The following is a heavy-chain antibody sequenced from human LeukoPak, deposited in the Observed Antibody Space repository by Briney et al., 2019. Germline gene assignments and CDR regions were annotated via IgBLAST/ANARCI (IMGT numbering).Heavy chain of an antibody. J-gene: IGHJ3*02. CDR1: GFTYNIYE. V-gene: IGHV3-48*03. CDR2: ISGSGSTI. Sequence: GGSLRLSRAPSGFTYNIYEMIGVHPPPAKGRDWVSYISGSGSTIYYADSVKGRFTISRDNANNSLYLQMTGLRAEDTAVYCCARGALVGRRGLDAFAIWGQGTMVTVSS. D-gene: IGHD1-26*01. CDR3: ARGALVGRRGLDAFAI.